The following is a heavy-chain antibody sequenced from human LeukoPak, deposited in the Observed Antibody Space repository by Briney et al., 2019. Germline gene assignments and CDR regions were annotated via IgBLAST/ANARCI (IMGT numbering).Heavy chain of an antibody. CDR3: AREEYYSDNSGYYPDF. V-gene: IGHV4-61*02. Sequence: PSETLSLTCTVSGDSISSGSYYWSWIRQPAGKGLEWIGRIYTSGSTNYNPSLKSRVTISVDTSKNQFSLKLSSVTAADTAVYYCAREEYYSDNSGYYPDFWGQGTLVTVSP. CDR1: GDSISSGSYY. J-gene: IGHJ4*02. CDR2: IYTSGST. D-gene: IGHD3-22*01.